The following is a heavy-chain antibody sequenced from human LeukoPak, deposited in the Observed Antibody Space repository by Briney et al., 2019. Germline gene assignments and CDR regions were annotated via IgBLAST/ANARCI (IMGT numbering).Heavy chain of an antibody. CDR1: GYTFTGYY. V-gene: IGHV1-2*02. CDR3: ARRFGGYPLLWAYYYMDV. Sequence: ASVEVSCKASGYTFTGYYMHWVRQAPGQGLEWMGWINPNSGGTNYAQKFQGRVTMTRDTSISTAYMELSRPRSDDTAVYYCARRFGGYPLLWAYYYMDVWGKGTTVTVSS. CDR2: INPNSGGT. D-gene: IGHD3-16*01. J-gene: IGHJ6*03.